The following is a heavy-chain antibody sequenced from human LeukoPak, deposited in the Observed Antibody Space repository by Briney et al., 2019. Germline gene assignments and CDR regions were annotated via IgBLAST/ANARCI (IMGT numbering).Heavy chain of an antibody. J-gene: IGHJ4*02. CDR3: ARSLMTTVPYFDY. CDR2: FYYSGST. D-gene: IGHD4-17*01. Sequence: PSETLSLTCNVSGDSIRGFYWGWIRQPPGKGLEWIGYFYYSGSTNYNPSLKSRVTISVDTSRNQFSLKLSSVTAADTAVYYCARSLMTTVPYFDYWGQGTLVTVSS. V-gene: IGHV4-59*01. CDR1: GDSIRGFY.